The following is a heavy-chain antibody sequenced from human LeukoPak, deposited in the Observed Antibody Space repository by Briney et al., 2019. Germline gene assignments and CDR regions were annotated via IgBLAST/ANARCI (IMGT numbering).Heavy chain of an antibody. D-gene: IGHD2-21*02. CDR2: IYYSGST. J-gene: IGHJ5*02. V-gene: IGHV4-59*01. CDR1: GGSISSYY. CDR3: ARGGCGGDCYGPTYNWFDP. Sequence: PSETLSLTCTVSGGSISSYYWSWIRQPPGKGLEWIGYIYYSGSTNYNPSLKSRVTISVDTSKNQFSLKLSSVTAAHTAVYYCARGGCGGDCYGPTYNWFDPWGQGTLVTVSS.